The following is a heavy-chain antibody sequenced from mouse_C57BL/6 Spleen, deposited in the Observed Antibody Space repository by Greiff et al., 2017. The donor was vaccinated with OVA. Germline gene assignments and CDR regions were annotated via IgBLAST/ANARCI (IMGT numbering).Heavy chain of an antibody. D-gene: IGHD2-12*01. V-gene: IGHV1-64*01. CDR2: IHPNSGST. CDR1: GYTFTSYW. CDR3: ARGGYSYYEAMDY. J-gene: IGHJ4*01. Sequence: VQLQQPGAELVKPGASVKLSCKASGYTFTSYWMHWVKQRPGQGLEWIGMIHPNSGSTNYNEKFKSKATLTVDKSSSTAYMLLSSLSSEDSAVYNGARGGYSYYEAMDYWGQGTSVTVSS.